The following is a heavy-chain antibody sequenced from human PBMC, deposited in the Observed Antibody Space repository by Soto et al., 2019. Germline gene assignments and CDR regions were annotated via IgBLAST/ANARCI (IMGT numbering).Heavy chain of an antibody. Sequence: QVQLVQSGAEVKKPGASVKVSCKTSGYTFTTYGISWVRQAPGQGLEWMGWISPYNGNTKYAQKLQGRVTMTADTSTSTAYMDLRSLTSDDTAVYYCTRHWKVAAYFDSWGQGTLVTVSS. D-gene: IGHD6-19*01. J-gene: IGHJ4*02. CDR2: ISPYNGNT. V-gene: IGHV1-18*01. CDR3: TRHWKVAAYFDS. CDR1: GYTFTTYG.